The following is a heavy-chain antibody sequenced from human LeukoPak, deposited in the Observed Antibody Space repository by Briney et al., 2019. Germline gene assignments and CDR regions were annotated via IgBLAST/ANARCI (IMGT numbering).Heavy chain of an antibody. CDR1: GGSISSSSYY. V-gene: IGHV4-39*07. Sequence: PSETLSLTCTVSGGSISSSSYYWGWIRQPPGKGLEWIGSIYYSGSTYYNPSLKSRVTISVDTSKNQFSLKLSSVTAADTAVYYCARDRGAAFLAGFDYWGQGTLVTVSS. CDR3: ARDRGAAFLAGFDY. D-gene: IGHD3-10*01. J-gene: IGHJ4*02. CDR2: IYYSGST.